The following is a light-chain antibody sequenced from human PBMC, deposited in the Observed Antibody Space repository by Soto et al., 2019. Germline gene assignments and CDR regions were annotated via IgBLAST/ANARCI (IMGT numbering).Light chain of an antibody. V-gene: IGKV3-15*01. Sequence: ETVMTQSPATLSVSPGERATLSCGASQSISDNLAWYQQIPGQAPRLLIYGASTRATGVPARFSGSGSGTEFTLTISSLQSEDFAVYYCQQYNSWPRTFGPGTKVDIK. CDR1: QSISDN. CDR2: GAS. CDR3: QQYNSWPRT. J-gene: IGKJ3*01.